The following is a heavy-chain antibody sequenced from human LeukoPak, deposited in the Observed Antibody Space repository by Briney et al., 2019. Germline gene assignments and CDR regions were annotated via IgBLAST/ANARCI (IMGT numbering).Heavy chain of an antibody. CDR1: GFSLSTRGVG. J-gene: IGHJ4*02. V-gene: IGHV2-5*01. D-gene: IGHD3-9*01. CDR2: IYLNNDN. CDR3: ASSRYDILTGHYNFDY. Sequence: SGPTLLKPTPTLTLTCTFSGFSLSTRGVGVGWIRQLPGKAPEWLPLIYLNNDNRLTPSLKSRLTLPKDTSKNQVVLTMTNMDPVDTATYYCASSRYDILTGHYNFDYWGQGTLVTVSS.